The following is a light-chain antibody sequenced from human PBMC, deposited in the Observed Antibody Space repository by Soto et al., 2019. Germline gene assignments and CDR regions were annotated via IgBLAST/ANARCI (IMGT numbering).Light chain of an antibody. Sequence: EIVLTQSPGTLSLSPGERATVSGGATESVVSNYLAWYQLKPGQAPRLLIYDASSRATGIPDRFSGSGSGTDFTLTISRLEPEDFAVYYCQQYGSIPWTFGQGTKVDIK. CDR2: DAS. V-gene: IGKV3-20*01. CDR3: QQYGSIPWT. CDR1: ESVVSNY. J-gene: IGKJ1*01.